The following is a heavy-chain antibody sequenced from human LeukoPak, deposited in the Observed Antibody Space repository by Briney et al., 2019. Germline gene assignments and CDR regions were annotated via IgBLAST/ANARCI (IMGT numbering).Heavy chain of an antibody. J-gene: IGHJ4*02. CDR2: INPSGGST. D-gene: IGHD2-2*03. CDR3: ARVGSSSRFDY. V-gene: IGHV1-46*01. Sequence: GASVKVSCKASGYTFTSYYMHWVRQAPGQGLEWMGIINPSGGSTSYAQKFQGRVTMTRDMYTSTVYMELSSLRSEDTAVYYCARVGSSSRFDYWGQGTLVTVSS. CDR1: GYTFTSYY.